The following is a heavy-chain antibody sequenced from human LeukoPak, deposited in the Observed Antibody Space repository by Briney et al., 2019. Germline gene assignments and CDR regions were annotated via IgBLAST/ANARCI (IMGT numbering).Heavy chain of an antibody. CDR3: AREEFSGMVAYYYYYYYMDV. V-gene: IGHV3-30*02. J-gene: IGHJ6*03. Sequence: PGGSLRLSCAASGFIFSSYGMHWVRQAPGKGLEWVAFLRYDGSKKYYADSVKGRFTSSRDNSKNTLYLQMNSLRAEDTAVYYCAREEFSGMVAYYYYYYYMDVWGKGTTVTISS. CDR2: LRYDGSKK. CDR1: GFIFSSYG. D-gene: IGHD3-10*01.